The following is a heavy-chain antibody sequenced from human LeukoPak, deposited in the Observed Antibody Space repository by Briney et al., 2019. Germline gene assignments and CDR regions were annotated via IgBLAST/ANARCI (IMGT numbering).Heavy chain of an antibody. CDR2: IYYSGST. D-gene: IGHD2-15*01. Sequence: PSETLSLTCTVSGGSISSYYWSWIRQPPGKGLEWIGYIYYSGSTNYNPSLKSRVTISVDKSKNQFSLKLSSVTAADTAVYYCARDTVVVVAATLYYCGMDVWGQGTTVTVSS. CDR1: GGSISSYY. J-gene: IGHJ6*02. V-gene: IGHV4-59*12. CDR3: ARDTVVVVAATLYYCGMDV.